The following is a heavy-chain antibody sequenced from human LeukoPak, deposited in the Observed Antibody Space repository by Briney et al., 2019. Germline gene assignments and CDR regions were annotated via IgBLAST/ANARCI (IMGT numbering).Heavy chain of an antibody. V-gene: IGHV4-30-2*01. Sequence: SETLSLTCAASGGSISSGGYSWSWIRQPPGKGLEWIGYIYHSGSTHYNPSLKSRVTISVDRSKNQFSLKLSSVTAADTAVYYCARGLSVVAAADLYFDYWGQGTLVTVSS. D-gene: IGHD6-13*01. J-gene: IGHJ4*02. CDR2: IYHSGST. CDR1: GGSISSGGYS. CDR3: ARGLSVVAAADLYFDY.